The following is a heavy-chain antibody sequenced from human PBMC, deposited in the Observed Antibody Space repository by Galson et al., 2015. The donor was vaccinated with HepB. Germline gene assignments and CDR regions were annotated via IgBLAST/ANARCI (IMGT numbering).Heavy chain of an antibody. J-gene: IGHJ4*02. Sequence: SLRLSCAASGFTFSSYAMHWVRQAPGKGLEWVAVISYDGSNKYYADSVKGRFTISRDNSKNTLYLQMNSLRAEDRAVYYCAREPVEATSWYFDYWGQGTLVTVSS. D-gene: IGHD1-26*01. V-gene: IGHV3-30*04. CDR2: ISYDGSNK. CDR1: GFTFSSYA. CDR3: AREPVEATSWYFDY.